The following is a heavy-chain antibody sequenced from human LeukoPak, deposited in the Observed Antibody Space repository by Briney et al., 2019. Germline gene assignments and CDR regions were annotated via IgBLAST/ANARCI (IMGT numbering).Heavy chain of an antibody. CDR2: IIPLFGTA. CDR3: ARAGHYYNYMDV. CDR1: GGTFSSYA. Sequence: GASVKVSCKASGGTFSSYAFSWVRQAPGQGLEWMGGIIPLFGTAKYAQKFRGRVTITADESTSTAYMELSSLRSEDTAVYYCARAGHYYNYMDVWGKGTTVTVSS. V-gene: IGHV1-69*01. J-gene: IGHJ6*03.